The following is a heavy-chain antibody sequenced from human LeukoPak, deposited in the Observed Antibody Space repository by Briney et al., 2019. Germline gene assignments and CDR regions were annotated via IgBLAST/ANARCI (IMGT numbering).Heavy chain of an antibody. D-gene: IGHD6-13*01. CDR1: GFIFSDYS. CDR2: ISGSGGSI. J-gene: IGHJ5*02. CDR3: VKPDAIRHTATWYQSSWFDP. Sequence: GGSLRLSCAASGFIFSDYSMTWVRQAPGKGPEWVSCISGSGGSIYYADSVKGRFTISRDNSKHTLYLQMNSLRAEDTAIYYCVKPDAIRHTATWYQSSWFDPWSQGTLVTVSS. V-gene: IGHV3-23*01.